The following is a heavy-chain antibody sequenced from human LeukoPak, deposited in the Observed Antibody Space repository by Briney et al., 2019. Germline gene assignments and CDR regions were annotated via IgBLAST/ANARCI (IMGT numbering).Heavy chain of an antibody. CDR1: GGSFSGYY. J-gene: IGHJ6*03. CDR2: INHSGST. CDR3: ARGRVAGIFRLYYYMDV. V-gene: IGHV4-34*01. D-gene: IGHD6-19*01. Sequence: KSSETLSLTCAVYGGSFSGYYWSWIRQPPGKGLEWIGEINHSGSTNYNPSLKSRVTISVDTSKNQFSLKLSSVTAADTAVYYCARGRVAGIFRLYYYMDVWGKGTTVTISS.